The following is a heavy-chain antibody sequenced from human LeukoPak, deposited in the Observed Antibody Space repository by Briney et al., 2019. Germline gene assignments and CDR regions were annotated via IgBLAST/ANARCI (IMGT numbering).Heavy chain of an antibody. J-gene: IGHJ4*02. CDR1: GFTFSGSA. D-gene: IGHD5-24*01. CDR3: ARGAGYNYPYYFDY. CDR2: IRSKANSYAT. V-gene: IGHV3-73*01. Sequence: GGSLRLSCAASGFTFSGSAMHWVRQASGKGLEWVGRIRSKANSYATAYAASVKGRFTISRDNSKNTLYLQMNSLRAEDTAVYYCARGAGYNYPYYFDYWGQGTLVTVSS.